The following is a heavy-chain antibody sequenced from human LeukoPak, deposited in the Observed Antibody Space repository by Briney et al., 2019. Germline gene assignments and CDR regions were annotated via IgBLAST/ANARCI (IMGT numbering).Heavy chain of an antibody. CDR3: ARGWRVRRYYYDSSGYYNPYFDY. CDR2: INHSGST. Sequence: SETLSLTCTVSGGSISSYYWSWIRQPPGKGLEWIGEINHSGSTNYNPSLKSRVTISVVTSKNQFSLKLSSVTAADTAVYYCARGWRVRRYYYDSSGYYNPYFDYWGQGTLVTVSS. J-gene: IGHJ4*02. CDR1: GGSISSYY. D-gene: IGHD3-22*01. V-gene: IGHV4-34*01.